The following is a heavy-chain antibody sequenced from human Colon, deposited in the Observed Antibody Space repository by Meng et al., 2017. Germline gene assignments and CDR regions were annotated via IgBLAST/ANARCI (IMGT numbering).Heavy chain of an antibody. D-gene: IGHD6-19*01. CDR3: ARSVRLGVAGKSGAY. Sequence: QVRMQLWGAGLFKPSETLSLTCAVYGWSFSGYSGCWIRQPPGKGLEWIGEINHTGNTSYNPSLKSRLTISVDTSKNQFSLNLSSVTAADTALYYCARSVRLGVAGKSGAYWGQGTLVTVSS. J-gene: IGHJ4*02. CDR2: INHTGNT. V-gene: IGHV4-34*01. CDR1: GWSFSGYS.